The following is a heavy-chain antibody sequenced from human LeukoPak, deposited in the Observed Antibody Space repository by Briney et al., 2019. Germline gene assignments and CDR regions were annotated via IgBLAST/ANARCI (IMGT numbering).Heavy chain of an antibody. CDR2: INHSGST. D-gene: IGHD6-13*01. CDR3: ARGPNIAAAPNPDLVTSSYYFDY. CDR1: GGSFSGYY. Sequence: PSETLSLTCAVYGGSFSGYYWSWIRQPPGKGLEWIGEINHSGSTNYNPSLKSRVTISVDTSKNQFSLKLSSVTAADTAVYYCARGPNIAAAPNPDLVTSSYYFDYWGQGTLVTVSS. V-gene: IGHV4-34*01. J-gene: IGHJ4*02.